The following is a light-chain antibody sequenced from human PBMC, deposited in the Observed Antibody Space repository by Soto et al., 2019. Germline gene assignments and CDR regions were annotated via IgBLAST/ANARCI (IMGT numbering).Light chain of an antibody. CDR3: QQYGSSRVT. J-gene: IGKJ2*01. V-gene: IGKV3-20*01. Sequence: EIVLTQSPGTLSLSPGERATLSCRASQSVSSSYLAWYQQKPGQAPRLLIYGASSRTTGIPYRFSGSGSGKDFTLTISRLEPEDFAVYYCQQYGSSRVTFGQGTKLEIK. CDR1: QSVSSSY. CDR2: GAS.